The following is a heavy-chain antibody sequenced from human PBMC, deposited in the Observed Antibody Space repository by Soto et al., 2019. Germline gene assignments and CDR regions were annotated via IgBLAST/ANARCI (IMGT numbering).Heavy chain of an antibody. D-gene: IGHD2-2*01. CDR3: ARACSHTTCYVTTFHNWFYP. CDR2: IFYSGYT. CDR1: GYSLSIGDYY. Sequence: QVQLQESGPGLVKPSQTLSLTCTVSGYSLSIGDYYWSWIRQPHGKGLAWMGYIFYSGYTYYTPSLKSRLTISLDTAKNQFSLKLTAVTAAYTSVYYCARACSHTTCYVTTFHNWFYPWGQGTLVTFSA. V-gene: IGHV4-30-4*01. J-gene: IGHJ5*02.